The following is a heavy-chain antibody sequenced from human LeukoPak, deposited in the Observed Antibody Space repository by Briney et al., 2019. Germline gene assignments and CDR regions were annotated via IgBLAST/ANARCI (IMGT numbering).Heavy chain of an antibody. D-gene: IGHD3-10*01. CDR3: AREGNHYGSGSYYYAY. V-gene: IGHV4-34*01. Sequence: PSETLSLTCAVYGGSFSGYYWSWIRQPPGKGLEWIGEINHSGSTNYNPSLKSRVTISVDTSKNQFSLKLTSVTAADTAVYYCAREGNHYGSGSYYYAYWGQGTLVTVSS. CDR1: GGSFSGYY. J-gene: IGHJ4*02. CDR2: INHSGST.